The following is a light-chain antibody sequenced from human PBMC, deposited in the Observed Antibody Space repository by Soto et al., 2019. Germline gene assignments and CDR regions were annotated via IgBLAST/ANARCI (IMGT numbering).Light chain of an antibody. CDR2: QDR. Sequence: SYELTQPPSVSVSPGQTATITCSGDRLGDKYVCWYQQKPGQAPLLVPYQDRRRPSAIPERFSGSNSGNTATLTISGTQAMDEADYYCQAWDNSPHVVFGGGTKLTVL. CDR1: RLGDKY. J-gene: IGLJ2*01. CDR3: QAWDNSPHVV. V-gene: IGLV3-1*01.